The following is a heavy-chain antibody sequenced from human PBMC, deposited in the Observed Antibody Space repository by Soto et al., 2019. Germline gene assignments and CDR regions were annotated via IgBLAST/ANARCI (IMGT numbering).Heavy chain of an antibody. D-gene: IGHD5-12*01. CDR1: GDSVSSNSAA. V-gene: IGHV6-1*01. CDR2: TCYRSKWYN. Sequence: SQTLSLTCAISGDSVSSNSAAWNWIRQSPSRGLEWLGRTCYRSKWYNDYAVSVKSRITIDADTSRNQFSLQLNSVTPEDTAVYYCARDRRHIVATSDAFDIWGQGTMVTVSS. J-gene: IGHJ3*02. CDR3: ARDRRHIVATSDAFDI.